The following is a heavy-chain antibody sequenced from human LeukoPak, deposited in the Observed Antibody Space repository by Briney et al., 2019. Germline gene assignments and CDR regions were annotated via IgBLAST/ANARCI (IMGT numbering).Heavy chain of an antibody. CDR3: ASSGDCSSTSCYTRMGYFDY. CDR1: GGSISSYY. Sequence: SETLSLTCTVSGGSISSYYCSWIRQPPGQRLEWIGEINNSGSTNYNPSLKSRVTISVDTSKNQFSLKLSSVTAADTAVYYCASSGDCSSTSCYTRMGYFDYWGQGTLVTVSS. V-gene: IGHV4-34*01. D-gene: IGHD2-2*02. J-gene: IGHJ4*02. CDR2: INNSGST.